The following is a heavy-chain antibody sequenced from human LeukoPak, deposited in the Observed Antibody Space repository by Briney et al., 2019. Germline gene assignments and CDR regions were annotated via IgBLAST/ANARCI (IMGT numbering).Heavy chain of an antibody. Sequence: ASVKVSCKVSGYTLTELSMHWVRQAPGKGLEWMGGFDPEDGETIYAQKFQGRATMTEDTSTDTAYMELSSLRSEDTAVYYCATNSKAGYYYADYWGQGTLVTVSS. J-gene: IGHJ4*02. CDR1: GYTLTELS. V-gene: IGHV1-24*01. D-gene: IGHD3-22*01. CDR2: FDPEDGET. CDR3: ATNSKAGYYYADY.